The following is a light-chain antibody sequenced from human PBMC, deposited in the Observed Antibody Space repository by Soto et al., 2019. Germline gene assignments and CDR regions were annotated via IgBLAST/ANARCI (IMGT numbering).Light chain of an antibody. V-gene: IGKV1-39*01. CDR1: QSIRTY. CDR2: AAS. J-gene: IGKJ1*01. Sequence: IHMTHSASALSASLGGIVTITFRAIQSIRTYLNWYQHKPGKAPNLLIYAASSLQSGVPSRFTGSGSGTDFTLTISSLQPEDSATYYCQQSYTSLRTFGQGTKVDIK. CDR3: QQSYTSLRT.